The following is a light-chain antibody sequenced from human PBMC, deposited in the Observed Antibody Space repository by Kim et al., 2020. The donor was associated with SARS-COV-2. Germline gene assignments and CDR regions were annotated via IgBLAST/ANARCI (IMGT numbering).Light chain of an antibody. Sequence: ETVLTQSPAILSLSLGERATLSCRASQSVGRYLAWYQHKHGQAPRLLIFDASSRAPGIPPKFSGSGSETDFTLTINSLAPEDFAVYYCQHRSSWPLTFGGVTKVDIK. V-gene: IGKV3-11*01. CDR2: DAS. CDR3: QHRSSWPLT. CDR1: QSVGRY. J-gene: IGKJ4*01.